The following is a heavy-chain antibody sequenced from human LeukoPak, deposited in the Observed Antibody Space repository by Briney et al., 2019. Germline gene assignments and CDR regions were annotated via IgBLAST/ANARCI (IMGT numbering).Heavy chain of an antibody. CDR1: GDSISSGSYS. CDR3: ARMVVTNWTFQP. V-gene: IGHV4-61*02. D-gene: IGHD1-1*01. Sequence: SETLSLTCTVSGDSISSGSYSWSWIRQPAGKGLEWIGRIYASGNTNYNPSLKSRVIISVDTSNNQFSLKLTSVTAADTAVYYCARMVVTNWTFQPWGQGTLVTVSS. CDR2: IYASGNT. J-gene: IGHJ5*02.